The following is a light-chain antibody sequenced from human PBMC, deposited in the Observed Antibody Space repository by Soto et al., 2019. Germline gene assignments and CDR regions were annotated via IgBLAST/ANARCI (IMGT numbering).Light chain of an antibody. V-gene: IGKV3-20*01. CDR2: GAS. CDR3: QQYGTSPWT. Sequence: DIVLTQSPGTLYLSPGERATLSCRASQSVSSGYLAWYQQRPGQAPRLLIYGASTRATGIPDRFSGGGSGTDFTLTISRLEPEDFAVYYCQQYGTSPWTFGQGTKVDIK. CDR1: QSVSSGY. J-gene: IGKJ1*01.